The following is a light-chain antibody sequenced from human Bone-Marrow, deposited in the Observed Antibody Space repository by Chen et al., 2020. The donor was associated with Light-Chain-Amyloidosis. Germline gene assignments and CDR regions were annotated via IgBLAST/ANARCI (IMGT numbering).Light chain of an antibody. CDR1: ALPKQY. J-gene: IGLJ2*01. V-gene: IGLV3-25*03. CDR2: KAS. Sequence: SYELTPPPSVSVSPGQTARITCSGDALPKQYAYWYQQKPGQAPVLVIYKASERPSESPARFSGSSSGTTVTWTISGGQAEGEADYYCQSADSSGTSVIFGGGTKLTVL. CDR3: QSADSSGTSVI.